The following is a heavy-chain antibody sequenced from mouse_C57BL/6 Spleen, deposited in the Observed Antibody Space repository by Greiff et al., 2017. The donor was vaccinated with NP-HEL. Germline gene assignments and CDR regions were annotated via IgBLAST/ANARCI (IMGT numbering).Heavy chain of an antibody. Sequence: EVQLQQSGTVLARPGASVKMSCKTSGYTFTSYWMHWVKQRPGQGLEWIGAIYPGNSDTSYNQKFKGKAKLTAVTSASTAYMELSSLTNEDSAVYYCTRSPYYYGSSPFAYWGQGTLVTVSA. D-gene: IGHD1-1*01. CDR1: GYTFTSYW. V-gene: IGHV1-5*01. CDR2: IYPGNSDT. J-gene: IGHJ3*01. CDR3: TRSPYYYGSSPFAY.